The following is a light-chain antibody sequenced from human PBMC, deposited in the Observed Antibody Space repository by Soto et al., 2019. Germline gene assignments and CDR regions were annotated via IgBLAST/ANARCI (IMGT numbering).Light chain of an antibody. CDR2: DAS. V-gene: IGKV3-11*01. Sequence: EIVLTQSPATLSLSPGERATLSCRASQSVSSYLAWYQQKPGQAPRLLIFDASNRATGIPARFSGSGSGTDFTLTISSLEPEDFAVYYCLQRSNLFTFGHGTKVDLK. J-gene: IGKJ3*01. CDR1: QSVSSY. CDR3: LQRSNLFT.